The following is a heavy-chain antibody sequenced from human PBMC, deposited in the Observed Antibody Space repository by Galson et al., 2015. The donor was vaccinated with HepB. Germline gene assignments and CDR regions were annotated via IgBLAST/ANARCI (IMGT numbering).Heavy chain of an antibody. J-gene: IGHJ6*02. CDR2: IIPILGIA. CDR1: GGTFSSYA. D-gene: IGHD3-10*01. CDR3: ARVLLWFEEPTGNDYYYGMDV. Sequence: SVKVSCKASGGTFSSYAISWVRQAPGQGLEWMGRIIPILGIANYAQKFQGRVTITADKSTSTAYMELSSLRSEDTAVYYCARVLLWFEEPTGNDYYYGMDVWGQGTTVTVSS. V-gene: IGHV1-69*04.